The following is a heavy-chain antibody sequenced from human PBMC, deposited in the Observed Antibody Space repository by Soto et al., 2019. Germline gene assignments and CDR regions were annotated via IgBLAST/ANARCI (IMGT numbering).Heavy chain of an antibody. CDR2: IYHRGST. CDR1: GGSISSGDYY. D-gene: IGHD6-13*01. CDR3: ARAESVGNPLFPEY. V-gene: IGHV4-31*03. Sequence: QVQLQESGPGLVKPSQTLSLTCTVSGGSISSGDYYWNWIRQHPVKGLEWIWYIYHRGSTKYNPSLQNRVTISVATSKNQISLKLSSLSAADTSVYYCARAESVGNPLFPEYCGQGTLVTVSS. J-gene: IGHJ4*02.